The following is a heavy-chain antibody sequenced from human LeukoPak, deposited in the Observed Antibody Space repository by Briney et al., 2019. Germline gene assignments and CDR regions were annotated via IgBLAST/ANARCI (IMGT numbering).Heavy chain of an antibody. D-gene: IGHD3-22*01. CDR3: ARGYYYDSSGYSVWFDP. V-gene: IGHV4-39*07. CDR2: IYYSGST. J-gene: IGHJ5*02. CDR1: GGSISSSSYY. Sequence: ASETLSLTCTVSGGSISSSSYYWGWIRQPPGKGLEWIGSIYYSGSTYYNPSLKSRVTISVDTSKNQFSLKLSSVTAADTAVYYCARGYYYDSSGYSVWFDPWGQGTLVTVSS.